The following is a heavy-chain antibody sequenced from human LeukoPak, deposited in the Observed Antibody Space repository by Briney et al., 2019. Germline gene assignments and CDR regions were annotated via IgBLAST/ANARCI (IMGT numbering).Heavy chain of an antibody. V-gene: IGHV5-51*01. Sequence: GESLKISCQGSGYTFTNYWIAWVRQTPGKGLEWMGVIYPGDSDTRYSPSFQGQVTISADKSISIAYLQWSSLKASDTAVYYCARGIYSLNWFDPWGQGTLVTVSS. CDR3: ARGIYSLNWFDP. CDR1: GYTFTNYW. J-gene: IGHJ5*02. CDR2: IYPGDSDT. D-gene: IGHD2-21*01.